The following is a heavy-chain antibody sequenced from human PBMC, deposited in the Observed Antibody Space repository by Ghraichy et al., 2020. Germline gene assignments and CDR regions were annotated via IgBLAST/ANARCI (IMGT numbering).Heavy chain of an antibody. J-gene: IGHJ4*02. CDR3: ARQTRSYDSSGYSVDY. CDR2: ISAYNGNT. V-gene: IGHV1-18*01. D-gene: IGHD3-22*01. CDR1: GYTFTSYG. Sequence: ASVKVSCKASGYTFTSYGISWVRQAPGQGLEWMGWISAYNGNTNYAQKLQGRVTMTTDTSTSTAYMELRSLRSDDTAVYYCARQTRSYDSSGYSVDYWGQGTLVTVSS.